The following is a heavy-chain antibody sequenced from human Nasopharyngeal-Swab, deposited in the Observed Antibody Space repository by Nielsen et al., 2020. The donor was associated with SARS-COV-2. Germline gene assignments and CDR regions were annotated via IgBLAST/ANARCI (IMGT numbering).Heavy chain of an antibody. CDR3: AKDLVMVTTPSDY. CDR1: GFTFSSYA. J-gene: IGHJ4*02. D-gene: IGHD4-17*01. CDR2: ISGSGGST. Sequence: ESLKISCAASGFTFSSYAMSWVRQAPGKGLEWVSAISGSGGSTYYADSVKGRFTISRDNSKNTLYLQMNSLRAEDTAVYYCAKDLVMVTTPSDYWGQGTLVTVSS. V-gene: IGHV3-23*01.